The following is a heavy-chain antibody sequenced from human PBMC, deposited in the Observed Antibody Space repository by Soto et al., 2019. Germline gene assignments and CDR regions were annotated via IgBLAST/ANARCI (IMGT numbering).Heavy chain of an antibody. CDR1: GFTFSSYG. J-gene: IGHJ5*02. D-gene: IGHD6-13*01. CDR2: ISYDGSNK. V-gene: IGHV3-30*18. CDR3: AKDYEYSRSWYSSNWFDP. Sequence: PGGSLRLSCAASGFTFSSYGMHWVRQAPGKGLECVAVISYDGSNKYYADSVKGRFTISRDNSKNTLYLQMNSLRAEDTAVYYCAKDYEYSRSWYSSNWFDPWGQGTLVTVSS.